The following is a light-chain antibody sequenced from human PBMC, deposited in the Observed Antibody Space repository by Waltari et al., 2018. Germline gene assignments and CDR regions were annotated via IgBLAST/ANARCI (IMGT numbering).Light chain of an antibody. V-gene: IGLV4-69*01. CDR1: SGHSTNV. CDR2: VNSDGSH. Sequence: QLVLTQSPSASASLGASVKLTCTLDSGHSTNVIAWLQQQPEKGPRFMMRVNSDGSHSKGGVIPDRFSGASSGTERYLTISSLQSEDEADYYCQTGGHGTWVFGGGTKLTVL. J-gene: IGLJ3*02. CDR3: QTGGHGTWV.